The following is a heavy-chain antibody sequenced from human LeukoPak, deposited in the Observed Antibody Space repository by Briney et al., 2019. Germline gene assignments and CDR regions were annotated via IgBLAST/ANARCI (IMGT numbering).Heavy chain of an antibody. J-gene: IGHJ3*02. V-gene: IGHV3-48*02. CDR3: ARAYSSSSGRDAFDS. Sequence: GGSLRLSCAASGFTFNSYNMNWVRQAPGKGLEWVSYISSSSSTIYYADSVKGRFTISRDSAKTSLFLQMNSLRDEDTAGYYCARAYSSSSGRDAFDSWGLGTLVTVSS. CDR1: GFTFNSYN. D-gene: IGHD6-6*01. CDR2: ISSSSSTI.